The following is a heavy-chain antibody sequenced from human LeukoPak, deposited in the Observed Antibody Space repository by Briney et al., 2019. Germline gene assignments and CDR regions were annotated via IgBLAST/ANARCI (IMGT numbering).Heavy chain of an antibody. CDR3: AREIFGSGGYPDF. V-gene: IGHV3-33*01. D-gene: IGHD3-10*01. CDR2: IWHDGSHK. Sequence: GRSLRLSCAASGFAFNTYAMHWVRQAPGQGLEGVALIWHDGSHKFYSNSVRGQFTISRDNSKNTVSLQINNLRPEDTAVYYCAREIFGSGGYPDFWGQGTLVTVSS. J-gene: IGHJ4*02. CDR1: GFAFNTYA.